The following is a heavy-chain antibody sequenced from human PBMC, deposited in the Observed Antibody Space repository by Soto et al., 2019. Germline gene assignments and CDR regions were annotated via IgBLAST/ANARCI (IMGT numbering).Heavy chain of an antibody. J-gene: IGHJ4*02. D-gene: IGHD2-15*01. Sequence: QVQLVESGGGVVQPGRSLRLSCAASGFTFSSYAMHWVRQAPGKGLEWVALIYYDGRNKYHADSVRGRFTISRDNSKNTLYLQMNSLRAEDTAVYYCARDRGYCSGGTCYPDSVDYWGQGTRVTVSS. CDR3: ARDRGYCSGGTCYPDSVDY. CDR2: IYYDGRNK. V-gene: IGHV3-33*01. CDR1: GFTFSSYA.